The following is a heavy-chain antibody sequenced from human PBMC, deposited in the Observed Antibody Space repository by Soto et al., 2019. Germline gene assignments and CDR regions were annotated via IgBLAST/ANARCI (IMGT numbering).Heavy chain of an antibody. CDR3: ARIPDR. Sequence: SETLSLTCTVSGGSISSYSWSWIRQPPGKGLEWIGYIYHSGSTYYNPSLKSRVTISVDRSKNQFSLKLSSVTAADTAVYYCARIPDRWGQGTLVTVSS. D-gene: IGHD2-2*01. J-gene: IGHJ5*02. CDR1: GGSISSYS. V-gene: IGHV4-30-2*01. CDR2: IYHSGST.